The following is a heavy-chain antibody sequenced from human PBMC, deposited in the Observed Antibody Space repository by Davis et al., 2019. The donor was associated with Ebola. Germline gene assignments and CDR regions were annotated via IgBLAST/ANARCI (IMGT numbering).Heavy chain of an antibody. CDR3: ARDPDTSGYYSWFDP. D-gene: IGHD6-19*01. V-gene: IGHV3-33*08. Sequence: GESLKISCVTSGFAFNTYYMHWVRQAPGKGLEWVAGICNHGNDYVYADSMRGRFTISRDNSKNTLYLQMNSLRVEDTAVYYCARDPDTSGYYSWFDPWGQGTLVTVS. CDR1: GFAFNTYY. CDR2: ICNHGNDY. J-gene: IGHJ5*02.